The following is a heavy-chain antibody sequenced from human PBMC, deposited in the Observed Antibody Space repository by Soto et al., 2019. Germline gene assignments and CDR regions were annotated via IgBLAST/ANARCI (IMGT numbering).Heavy chain of an antibody. CDR1: GFTFSSWV. CDR2: ITKSGDT. V-gene: IGHV3-23*01. J-gene: IGHJ4*02. CDR3: AKGLLNGRWYAAD. Sequence: GGSLRLSFETSGFTFSSWVMTWVRQAPGKGLEWVAVITKSGDTDYADSVKGRFTISRDNSKNTVYLQMNSLRAEDTAVYYCAKGLLNGRWYAADWGQGALVTVSS. D-gene: IGHD6-13*01.